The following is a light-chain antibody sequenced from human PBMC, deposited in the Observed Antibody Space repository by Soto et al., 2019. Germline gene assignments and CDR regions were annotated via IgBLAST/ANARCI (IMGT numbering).Light chain of an antibody. Sequence: IQLTQSPSSLSASVGDRVTITCRASQGISSYLSCYQQKPGKAPKLLIYAASTLQSGVPSRFSGSGSGTDFTLTISSLHPEDFATYYCLQRNSYPSTFGQGTKLE. CDR3: LQRNSYPST. CDR1: QGISSY. J-gene: IGKJ2*02. CDR2: AAS. V-gene: IGKV1-9*01.